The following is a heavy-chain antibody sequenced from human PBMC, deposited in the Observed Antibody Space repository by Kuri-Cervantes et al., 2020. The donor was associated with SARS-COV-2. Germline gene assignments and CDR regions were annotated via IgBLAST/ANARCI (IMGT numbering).Heavy chain of an antibody. V-gene: IGHV1-8*03. Sequence: ASVKVSCKASGYTFTSHDINWVRQATGQGLEWMGWMNPNSANTGYAQKFQGRVTITRNTSISTAYMELSSLRSEDTAVYYCARDGSSWGEFDPWGQGTLVTVSS. CDR2: MNPNSANT. CDR1: GYTFTSHD. D-gene: IGHD6-13*01. J-gene: IGHJ5*02. CDR3: ARDGSSWGEFDP.